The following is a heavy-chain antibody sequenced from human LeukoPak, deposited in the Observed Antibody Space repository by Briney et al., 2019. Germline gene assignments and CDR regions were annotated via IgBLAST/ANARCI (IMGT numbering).Heavy chain of an antibody. CDR1: GYTFTSYY. J-gene: IGHJ4*02. Sequence: GASVKVSCKASGYTFTSYYMHWVRQAPGQGLEWMGIINPSGGSTSYAQKFQGRVTMTRDMSTSTVYMELSSLRSEDAAVYYCARAPPRIVGATRGPYYFDYWGQGTLVTVSS. D-gene: IGHD1-26*01. CDR3: ARAPPRIVGATRGPYYFDY. CDR2: INPSGGST. V-gene: IGHV1-46*01.